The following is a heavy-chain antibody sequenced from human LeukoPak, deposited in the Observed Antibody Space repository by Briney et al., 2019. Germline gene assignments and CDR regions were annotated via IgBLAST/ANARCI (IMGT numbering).Heavy chain of an antibody. CDR3: ARGRAHPDGYFQH. Sequence: SVKVSCKASGGTFSSYAISWVRQAPGQGLEWMGRIIPILGIANYAQKFQGRVTITADKSTSTAYMELSSLRSEDTAVYYCARGRAHPDGYFQHWGQGTLVTVSS. CDR1: GGTFSSYA. CDR2: IIPILGIA. V-gene: IGHV1-69*04. J-gene: IGHJ1*01.